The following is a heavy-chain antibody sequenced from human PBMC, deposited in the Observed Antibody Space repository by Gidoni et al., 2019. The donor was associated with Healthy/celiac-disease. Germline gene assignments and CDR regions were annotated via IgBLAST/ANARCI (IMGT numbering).Heavy chain of an antibody. J-gene: IGHJ1*01. Sequence: EVQLVESGGVVVQPGGSLRLSCAASGFTFDGYTMHWVRHAPGMGLELGSLISWDGGSTDYADSVKGRFTISRDNSKNSLYLQMNSLRTEDTALYYCAKDSVEMPPGGYFQHWGQGTLVTVSS. D-gene: IGHD2-2*01. CDR3: AKDSVEMPPGGYFQH. CDR1: GFTFDGYT. CDR2: ISWDGGST. V-gene: IGHV3-43*01.